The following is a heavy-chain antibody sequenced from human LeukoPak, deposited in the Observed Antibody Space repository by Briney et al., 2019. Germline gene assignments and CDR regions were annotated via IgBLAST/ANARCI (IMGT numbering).Heavy chain of an antibody. J-gene: IGHJ4*02. CDR3: ARGGYYAATDI. V-gene: IGHV3-64*02. Sequence: PGGSLRLSCSASGLTVSSLPMHWPGQAPGKGLEYVSDIVRNGGNTYYADSVRGRFTISKAHSKATLYLHMGSLSREDTVVLYCARGGYYAATDIWGQGTLVTVSS. D-gene: IGHD3-10*01. CDR2: IVRNGGNT. CDR1: GLTVSSLP.